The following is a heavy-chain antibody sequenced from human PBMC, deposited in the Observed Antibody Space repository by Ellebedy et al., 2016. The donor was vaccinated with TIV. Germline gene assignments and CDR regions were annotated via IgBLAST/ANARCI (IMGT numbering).Heavy chain of an antibody. V-gene: IGHV3-7*01. CDR3: ASYCSSTSCPTDYYYGLDV. D-gene: IGHD2-2*01. Sequence: DSVRGRFTISRDNAKNSLFLQMNSLRAEDTAVYYCASYCSSTSCPTDYYYGLDVWGQGTTVTVSS. J-gene: IGHJ6*02.